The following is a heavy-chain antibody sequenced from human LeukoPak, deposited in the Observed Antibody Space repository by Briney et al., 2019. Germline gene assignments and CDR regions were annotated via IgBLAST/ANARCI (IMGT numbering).Heavy chain of an antibody. CDR2: IIPIFGTA. CDR1: GGTFSSYA. D-gene: IGHD1-26*01. V-gene: IGHV1-69*05. J-gene: IGHJ4*02. CDR3: ARENSGSSMSFDY. Sequence: SVKVSCKASGGTFSSYATSWVRQAPGQGLEWMGGIIPIFGTANYAQKFQGRVTITTDESTSTAYMELSSLRSEDTAVYYCARENSGSSMSFDYWGQGTLVTVSS.